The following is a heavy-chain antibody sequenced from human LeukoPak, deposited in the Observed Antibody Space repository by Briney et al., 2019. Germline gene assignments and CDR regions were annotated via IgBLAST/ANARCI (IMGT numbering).Heavy chain of an antibody. CDR3: AKETGSSLDY. CDR1: GFTFDDYA. Sequence: GGSLRLSCAASGFTFDDYAMHWVRQAPGKGLEWVSGISWNSGSIGYADSVKGRFTISRDNAKNSLYLQMNSLRAEDTALYYCAKETGSSLDYWGQGTLVTVSS. D-gene: IGHD6-13*01. CDR2: ISWNSGSI. V-gene: IGHV3-9*01. J-gene: IGHJ4*02.